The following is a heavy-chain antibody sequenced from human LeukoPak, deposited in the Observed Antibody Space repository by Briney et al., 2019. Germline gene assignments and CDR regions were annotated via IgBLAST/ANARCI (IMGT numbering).Heavy chain of an antibody. Sequence: GGSLRLSCVASGFMFSRYGIHWVRQAPGKGLEWVALISFDGSDKYYTDSVKGRFAISRDNSKNTVHLQMNSLRAEDTALYYCAKTFPGTRYLLQDWGQGTLVTVSS. CDR2: ISFDGSDK. J-gene: IGHJ4*02. D-gene: IGHD1-7*01. CDR1: GFMFSRYG. CDR3: AKTFPGTRYLLQD. V-gene: IGHV3-30*18.